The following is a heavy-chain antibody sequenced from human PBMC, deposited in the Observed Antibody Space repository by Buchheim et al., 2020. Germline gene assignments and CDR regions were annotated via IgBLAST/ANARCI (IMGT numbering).Heavy chain of an antibody. CDR1: GFIFSSYS. D-gene: IGHD2-2*02. CDR2: ISYDGSSD. V-gene: IGHV3-30-3*01. J-gene: IGHJ2*01. Sequence: QEQLVESGGGLVQPGRSLRLSCAASGFIFSSYSMHWVRQAPGKGLEWVAVISYDGSSDYYADSVKGRFTISRESSKNTLYLQMNSLRDEDTAVYYCARVKGCSSSNCYNGYWYFDLWGPGTL. CDR3: ARVKGCSSSNCYNGYWYFDL.